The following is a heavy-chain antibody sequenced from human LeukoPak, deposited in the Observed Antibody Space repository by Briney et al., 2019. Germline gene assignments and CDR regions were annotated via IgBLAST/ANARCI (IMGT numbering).Heavy chain of an antibody. CDR2: IRSKDYGGTT. J-gene: IGHJ6*02. Sequence: GGSLRLSCTASGFTFGDYAMNWVRQAPGKGLEWVGFIRSKDYGGTTDYATSLRGRFTVSRDDSESTAYLQMNSLKTEDTAVYYCTRSSSYGLDVWGQGTTVTVSS. CDR1: GFTFGDYA. D-gene: IGHD3-16*02. V-gene: IGHV3-49*04. CDR3: TRSSSYGLDV.